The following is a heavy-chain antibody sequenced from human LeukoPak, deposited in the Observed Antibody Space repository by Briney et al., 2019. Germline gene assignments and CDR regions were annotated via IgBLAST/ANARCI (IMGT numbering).Heavy chain of an antibody. CDR1: GFTFSSYG. J-gene: IGHJ6*02. Sequence: PGGSLRLSCAASGFTFSSYGMHWVRQAPGKGLEWVAVICYDGCNKYYADSVKGRFTISRDNSKNTLYLQMNSLRAEDTAVYYCATDHPSLDVWGQGTTVTVSS. CDR2: ICYDGCNK. V-gene: IGHV3-33*01. CDR3: ATDHPSLDV.